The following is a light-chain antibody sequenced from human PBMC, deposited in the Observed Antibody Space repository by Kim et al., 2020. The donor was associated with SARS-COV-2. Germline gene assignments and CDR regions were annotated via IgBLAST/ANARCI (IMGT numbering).Light chain of an antibody. V-gene: IGLV2-14*03. CDR2: VVN. CDR3: SEYRTGNTFV. Sequence: SIAFSCAATSSDLGDNDYVCWYQHHPSKPTSLVIYVVNRRPSGVSDRFCGSTADTAAYMTIASHQADDDAYYYCSEYRTGNTFVFGTGTKVTVL. CDR1: SSDLGDNDY. J-gene: IGLJ1*01.